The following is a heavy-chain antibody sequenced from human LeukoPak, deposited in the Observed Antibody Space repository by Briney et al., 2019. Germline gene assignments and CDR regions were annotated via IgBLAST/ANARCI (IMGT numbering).Heavy chain of an antibody. V-gene: IGHV4-59*11. J-gene: IGHJ5*02. CDR2: IYYSGST. Sequence: PSETLSLTCTVSGGSISSHYWSWIRQPPGKGLEWIGYIYYSGSTNYNPSLKNRVTISVDTSKNQFSLKLSSVTAADTAVYYCARGRGGYNNWFDPWGQGTLVTVSS. CDR3: ARGRGGYNNWFDP. CDR1: GGSISSHY. D-gene: IGHD5-12*01.